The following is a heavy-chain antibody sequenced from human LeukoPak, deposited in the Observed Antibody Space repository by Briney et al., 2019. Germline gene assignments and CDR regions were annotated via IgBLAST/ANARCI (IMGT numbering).Heavy chain of an antibody. CDR2: IIPIFGTA. J-gene: IGHJ5*02. V-gene: IGHV1-69*05. CDR3: ARHLGVRGAYIPVGSNWFDP. Sequence: ASVKVSCKASGGTYSSYAISWVRQAPGQGLEWMGGIIPIFGTANYAQKFQGRVTITTDESTSTAYMELSSLRSEDTAVYYCARHLGVRGAYIPVGSNWFDPWGQGTLVTVSS. D-gene: IGHD3-10*01. CDR1: GGTYSSYA.